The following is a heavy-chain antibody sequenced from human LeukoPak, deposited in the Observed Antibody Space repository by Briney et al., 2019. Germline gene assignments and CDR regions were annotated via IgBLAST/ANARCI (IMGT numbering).Heavy chain of an antibody. CDR1: GGSISSYY. J-gene: IGHJ4*02. Sequence: PSETLYLTCTVSGGSISSYYWSWIPQPPGKGLEWIGYIYYSGSTNYNPSLQSRVTISVDTSKNQFSLKLSSVTAADTAVYYCAREGRYYYGSGSYFSFDYWGQGTLVTVSS. CDR3: AREGRYYYGSGSYFSFDY. D-gene: IGHD3-10*01. CDR2: IYYSGST. V-gene: IGHV4-59*01.